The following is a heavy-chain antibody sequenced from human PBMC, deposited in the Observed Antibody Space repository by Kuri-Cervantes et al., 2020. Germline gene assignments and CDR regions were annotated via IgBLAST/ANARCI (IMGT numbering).Heavy chain of an antibody. V-gene: IGHV3-53*01. CDR3: ASSSYDVAAAGLGAFDI. D-gene: IGHD6-13*01. Sequence: GESLKISCAASGFTVSSNYMSWVRQAPGKGLEWVSLVYSGGPTYYADSVRGRFTISRDNSKNTLFLQMNSLRAEDTAVYHCASSSYDVAAAGLGAFDIWGQGTMVTVSS. CDR2: VYSGGPT. CDR1: GFTVSSNY. J-gene: IGHJ3*02.